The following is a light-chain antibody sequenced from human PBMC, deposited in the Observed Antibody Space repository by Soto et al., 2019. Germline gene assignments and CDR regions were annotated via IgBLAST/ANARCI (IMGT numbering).Light chain of an antibody. CDR3: QSNDSSLHAYV. CDR1: SSNIGAGYD. V-gene: IGLV1-40*01. CDR2: GNT. J-gene: IGLJ1*01. Sequence: QSVLTQPPSLSGSPGQRVTISCTGSSSNIGAGYDVHWYLQLPGTAPKLLIYGNTNRPSGVPDRFSGSKSGSSASLAITGLQAEEEADYECQSNDSSLHAYVFGTGTKVTVL.